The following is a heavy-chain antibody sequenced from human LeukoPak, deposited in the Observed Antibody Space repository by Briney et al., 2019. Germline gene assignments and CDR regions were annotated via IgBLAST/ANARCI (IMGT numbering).Heavy chain of an antibody. D-gene: IGHD3-3*01. CDR3: ARLTIFGVVRPYYFDY. CDR1: GGSISSSSYS. CDR2: IYYSGST. V-gene: IGHV4-39*01. Sequence: PSETLSLTCTVSGGSISSSSYSWGWIRQPPGKGLEWIGSIYYSGSTYYNPSLKSRVTISVDTSKNQFSLKLSSVTAADTAVYYCARLTIFGVVRPYYFDYWGQGTLVTVSS. J-gene: IGHJ4*01.